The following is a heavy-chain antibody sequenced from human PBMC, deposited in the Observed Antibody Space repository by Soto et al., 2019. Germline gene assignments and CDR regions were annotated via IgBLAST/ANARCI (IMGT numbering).Heavy chain of an antibody. CDR2: ISSSSSYI. V-gene: IGHV3-21*01. Sequence: PGGSLRLSCAASGFTFSSYAMSWVRQAPGKGLEWVSSISSSSSYIYYADSVKGRFTISRDNAKNSLYLQMNSLRAEDTAVYYCAREPAKGLRVRYFDYWGQGTLVTVSS. CDR3: AREPAKGLRVRYFDY. J-gene: IGHJ4*02. D-gene: IGHD3-16*01. CDR1: GFTFSSYA.